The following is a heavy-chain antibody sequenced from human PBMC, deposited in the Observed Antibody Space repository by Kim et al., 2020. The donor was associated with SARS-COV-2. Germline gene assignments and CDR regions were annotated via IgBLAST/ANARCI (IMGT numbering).Heavy chain of an antibody. CDR3: TKYSGRNPFDY. J-gene: IGHJ4*02. CDR1: GYTFTSYF. Sequence: ASVNVSCKASGYTFTSYFMHWVRQAPGQGLEWMGIINTSDGITNYAQKFQGRVTMTRDTSTSTVYMELSSLRSEDTAVYYCTKYSGRNPFDYWGQGTLVT. V-gene: IGHV1-46*01. D-gene: IGHD1-26*01. CDR2: INTSDGIT.